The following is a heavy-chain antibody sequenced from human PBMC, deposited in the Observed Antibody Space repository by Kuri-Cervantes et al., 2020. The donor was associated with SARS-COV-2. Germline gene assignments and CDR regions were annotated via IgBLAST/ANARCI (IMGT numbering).Heavy chain of an antibody. CDR3: ARILGGYCSSTSCYASIRYFDY. V-gene: IGHV2-70*11. CDR1: GFSLSTSGMC. CDR2: IDWDDDK. Sequence: SGPTLVKPTRTLTLTCTFSGFSLSTSGMCVSWIRQPPGKALEWLARIDWDDDKYYSTPLKTRLTISKDTSKSQVVLTMTNMDPVDTATYYCARILGGYCSSTSCYASIRYFDYWGQGTLVTVSS. J-gene: IGHJ4*02. D-gene: IGHD2-2*01.